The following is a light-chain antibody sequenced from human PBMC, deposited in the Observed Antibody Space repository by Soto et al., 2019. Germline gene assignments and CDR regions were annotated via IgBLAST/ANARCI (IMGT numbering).Light chain of an antibody. V-gene: IGKV3D-20*02. Sequence: IVFTHAPSALSSSQGRRVTRYFVASQRVSTNYVAWYQQKPGLAPRLLIYDASRRATSISDRFSGSGSGTDFTLTISSLEPEDFAVYYCQQRSNWPPITFGKGPRRAIK. CDR1: QRVSTNY. J-gene: IGKJ5*01. CDR2: DAS. CDR3: QQRSNWPPIT.